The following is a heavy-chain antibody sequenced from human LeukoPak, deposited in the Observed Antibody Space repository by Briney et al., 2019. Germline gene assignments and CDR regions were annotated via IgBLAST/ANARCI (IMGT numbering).Heavy chain of an antibody. CDR3: ARGFVRIYGSGSYYFDY. D-gene: IGHD3-10*01. V-gene: IGHV3-30*04. J-gene: IGHJ4*02. Sequence: GESLRLSCAASGFTFSSYAMHWVRQAPGKGLEWVAVISYDGSNKYYADSVKGRFTISRDNSKNTLYLQMNSLRAEDTAVYYCARGFVRIYGSGSYYFDYWGQGTLVTVSS. CDR1: GFTFSSYA. CDR2: ISYDGSNK.